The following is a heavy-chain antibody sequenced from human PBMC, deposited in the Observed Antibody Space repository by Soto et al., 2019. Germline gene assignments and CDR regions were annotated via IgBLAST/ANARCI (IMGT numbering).Heavy chain of an antibody. CDR3: VRRRYSDYDWMTWFDP. CDR1: GFSLSNPRMG. Sequence: QVTLKESGPVLVKPTETLTLTCTVSGFSLSNPRMGVSWIRQPPGKALEWLAHIFSNDEESYTTSLKSRLTISKDTSKSQVVLTMTNMDPVDTATYYRVRRRYSDYDWMTWFDPWGQGILVTVSS. D-gene: IGHD5-12*01. V-gene: IGHV2-26*01. CDR2: IFSNDEE. J-gene: IGHJ5*02.